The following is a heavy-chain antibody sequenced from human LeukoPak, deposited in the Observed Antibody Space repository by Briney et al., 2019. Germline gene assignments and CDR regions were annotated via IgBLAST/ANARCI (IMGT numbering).Heavy chain of an antibody. CDR1: GFSVSTKY. Sequence: GGSLRLSCAASGFSVSTKYMNWVRQAPGKGLEWVSIIYSGGTTYYGESVEGRFTISRDTSKNMVFPQMDSLRVEDTAVYYCARLGDHYHWNLDLWGRGTLVTVSS. D-gene: IGHD3-10*01. CDR2: IYSGGTT. V-gene: IGHV3-53*01. J-gene: IGHJ2*01. CDR3: ARLGDHYHWNLDL.